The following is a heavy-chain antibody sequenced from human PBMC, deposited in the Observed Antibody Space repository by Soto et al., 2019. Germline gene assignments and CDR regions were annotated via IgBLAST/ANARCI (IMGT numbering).Heavy chain of an antibody. D-gene: IGHD1-26*01. Sequence: TGGSLRLSCAASGFTFSSYAMSWVRQAPGKGLEWVSAISGSGGSTYYADSVKGRFTISRDNSKNTLYLQMNSLRAEDTAVYYCAKDLEWELPTELDYWGQGTLVTVS. J-gene: IGHJ4*02. CDR2: ISGSGGST. CDR1: GFTFSSYA. CDR3: AKDLEWELPTELDY. V-gene: IGHV3-23*01.